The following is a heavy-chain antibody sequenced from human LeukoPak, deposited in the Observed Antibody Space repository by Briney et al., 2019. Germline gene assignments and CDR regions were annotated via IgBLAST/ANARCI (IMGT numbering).Heavy chain of an antibody. CDR3: AGWFGELLSLLTY. Sequence: PSETLSLTCTVSGGSISSYYWSWIRQPPGKGLEWIGYIYYSGSTNYNPSLKSRVTISVDTSKNQFSLKLRSVTAADTAVYYCAGWFGELLSLLTYWGQGALVTVSS. D-gene: IGHD3-10*01. V-gene: IGHV4-59*08. J-gene: IGHJ4*02. CDR1: GGSISSYY. CDR2: IYYSGST.